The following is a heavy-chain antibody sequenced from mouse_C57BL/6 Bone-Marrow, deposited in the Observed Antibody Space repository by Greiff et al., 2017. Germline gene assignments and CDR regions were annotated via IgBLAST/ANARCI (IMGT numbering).Heavy chain of an antibody. J-gene: IGHJ2*01. CDR3: AKGGFDY. CDR2: IYPRSGNT. Sequence: VKLVESGAELARPGASVKLSCKASGYPFTSYGISWVKQRTGQGLEWIGEIYPRSGNTYYNEKIKGKAALSADKSSSTAYMELRRRTAEESAVYFGAKGGFDYWGQGTTLTVSS. V-gene: IGHV1-81*01. CDR1: GYPFTSYG.